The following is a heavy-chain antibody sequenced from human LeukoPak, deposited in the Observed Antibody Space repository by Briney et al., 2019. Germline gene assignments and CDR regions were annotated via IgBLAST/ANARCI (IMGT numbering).Heavy chain of an antibody. CDR2: INTDGSST. J-gene: IGHJ4*02. V-gene: IGHV3-74*01. CDR1: GFTFSSYW. D-gene: IGHD2-2*01. Sequence: GGSLRPSCTASGFTFSSYWMHWVRQAPGKGLVWVSRINTDGSSTRYADSVKGRFTISRDNAKNTLYLQVNNLRAEDTAVYYCARESGYCSATSCYRPEDYWGQGTLVTVSS. CDR3: ARESGYCSATSCYRPEDY.